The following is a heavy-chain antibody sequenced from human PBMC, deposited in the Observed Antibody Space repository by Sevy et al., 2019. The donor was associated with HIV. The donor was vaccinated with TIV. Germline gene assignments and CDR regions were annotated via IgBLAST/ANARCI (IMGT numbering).Heavy chain of an antibody. D-gene: IGHD3-10*01. CDR2: IYYSGST. CDR3: ARSRLYYYGSGSYFPHYYFDY. V-gene: IGHV4-59*01. J-gene: IGHJ4*02. Sequence: SETLSLTCTVSGGSISSYYWSWIRQPPGKGLEWIGYIYYSGSTNYNPSLKSRVTISVDTSKNQFSLKLSSVTAADTAVYYWARSRLYYYGSGSYFPHYYFDYWGQGTLVTVSS. CDR1: GGSISSYY.